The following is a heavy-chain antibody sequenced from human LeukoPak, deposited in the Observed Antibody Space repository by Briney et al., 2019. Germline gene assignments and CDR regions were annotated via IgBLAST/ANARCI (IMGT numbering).Heavy chain of an antibody. CDR1: GYSITSSSW. J-gene: IGHJ4*02. V-gene: IGHV4-28*03. D-gene: IGHD3-22*01. CDR2: IYHSGTT. Sequence: SDTLSLTCAVSGYSITSSSWWGWIRQPPGKGLEWIGYIYHSGTTYYNPSLQSRVTMSVDTSKNQFSLKLSSVAAVDTAVYYCARAPDYYDSSGYSAYFDYWGQGTLVTVSS. CDR3: ARAPDYYDSSGYSAYFDY.